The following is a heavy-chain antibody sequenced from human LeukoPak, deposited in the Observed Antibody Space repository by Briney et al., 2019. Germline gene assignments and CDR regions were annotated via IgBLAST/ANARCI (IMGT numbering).Heavy chain of an antibody. Sequence: SETLSLTCTVSGYSISSGSYWGWIRQPPGKGLEWIGSIYHSGSTYYNPSLKSRVTISIDTSKNQFSLKPSSVTAADTAVYYCARGVRGQQLVYYYYYYMDVWGKGTTVTVSS. CDR2: IYHSGST. CDR1: GYSISSGSY. CDR3: ARGVRGQQLVYYYYYYMDV. V-gene: IGHV4-38-2*02. J-gene: IGHJ6*03. D-gene: IGHD6-13*01.